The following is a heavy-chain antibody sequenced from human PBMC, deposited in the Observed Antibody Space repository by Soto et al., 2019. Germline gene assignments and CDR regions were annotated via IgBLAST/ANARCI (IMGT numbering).Heavy chain of an antibody. CDR2: IIPIFGTA. V-gene: IGHV1-69*13. CDR1: GGTFSSYA. J-gene: IGHJ5*02. CDR3: ARGRLQVVPPGFDYNWFDP. Sequence: SVKVSCKASGGTFSSYAISWVRQAPGQGLEWMGGIIPIFGTANYAQKFQGRVTITADESTSTAYMELSSLRSEDTAVYYCARGRLQVVPPGFDYNWFDPWGLGTLVTVSS. D-gene: IGHD6-13*01.